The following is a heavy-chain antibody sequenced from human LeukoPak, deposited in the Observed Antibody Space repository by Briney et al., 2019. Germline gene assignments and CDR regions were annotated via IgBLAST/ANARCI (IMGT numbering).Heavy chain of an antibody. J-gene: IGHJ4*02. CDR1: GFPISSGYY. D-gene: IGHD2-2*01. V-gene: IGHV4-38-2*01. Sequence: SETLSLTCAVSGFPISSGYYWHWIRQPPGKGLEWIATISHSWDTYYFPSLKSRLTISIDTSKNQFSLKLTSLTAADTAKYFCAREPAGRGAMDYWGQGTLVTVSS. CDR2: ISHSWDT. CDR3: AREPAGRGAMDY.